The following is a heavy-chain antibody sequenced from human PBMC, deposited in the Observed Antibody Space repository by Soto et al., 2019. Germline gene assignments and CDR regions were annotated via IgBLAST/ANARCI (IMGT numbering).Heavy chain of an antibody. CDR3: AKDPLAVAGPWGLDAFDI. J-gene: IGHJ3*02. Sequence: GGSLRLSCAASGFTFSSYAMSWVRQAPGKGLEWVSAISGSGGSTYYADSVKGRFTISRDNSKNTLYLQMNSLRAEDTAVYYCAKDPLAVAGPWGLDAFDIWGQGTMVTVSS. D-gene: IGHD6-19*01. CDR1: GFTFSSYA. V-gene: IGHV3-23*01. CDR2: ISGSGGST.